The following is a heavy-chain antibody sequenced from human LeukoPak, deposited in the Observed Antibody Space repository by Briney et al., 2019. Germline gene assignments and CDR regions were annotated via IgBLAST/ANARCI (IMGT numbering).Heavy chain of an antibody. D-gene: IGHD2-15*01. CDR2: IVVGSGNT. CDR1: GFTFTSSA. Sequence: SVKVSCKASGFTFTSSAVQWVRQARGQRLEWIGWIVVGSGNTNYAQKFQERVTITRDMSTSTAYMELSSLRSEDTAVYYCAPPPSLVGAPPVFVFDSGGQGPLVTVS. V-gene: IGHV1-58*01. CDR3: APPPSLVGAPPVFVFDS. J-gene: IGHJ4*02.